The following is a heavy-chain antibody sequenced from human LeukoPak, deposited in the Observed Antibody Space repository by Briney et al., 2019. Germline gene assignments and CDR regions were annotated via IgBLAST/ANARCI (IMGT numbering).Heavy chain of an antibody. Sequence: PSETLSLTCTVSGGSISSYYWSWIRQPPGKGLEWIGYIYYSGSTNYNPSLESRVTISVDTSKNQFSLKLSSVTAADTAVYYCARGLSGSYFDYWGQGTLVTVSS. CDR2: IYYSGST. V-gene: IGHV4-59*01. J-gene: IGHJ4*02. CDR3: ARGLSGSYFDY. D-gene: IGHD1-26*01. CDR1: GGSISSYY.